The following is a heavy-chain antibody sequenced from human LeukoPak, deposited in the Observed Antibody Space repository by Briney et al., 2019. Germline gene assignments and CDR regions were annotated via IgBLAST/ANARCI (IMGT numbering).Heavy chain of an antibody. D-gene: IGHD6-13*01. V-gene: IGHV3-43*02. CDR2: ISGDGGST. CDR3: ARKHLESSSWYPPSEY. J-gene: IGHJ4*02. CDR1: GFTFYDYA. Sequence: GGSLRLSYAASGFTFYDYAMHWVRQAPGKGLEWVSLISGDGGSTYYADSVKGRFTISRDNSKNSLYLQMNSLRTEDTALYYCARKHLESSSWYPPSEYWGQGTLVTVSS.